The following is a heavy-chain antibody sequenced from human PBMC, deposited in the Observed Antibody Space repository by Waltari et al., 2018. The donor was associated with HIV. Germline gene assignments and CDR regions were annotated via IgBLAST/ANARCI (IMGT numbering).Heavy chain of an antibody. V-gene: IGHV3-15*01. Sequence: EVQLVESGGGLVKPGGSLRLSCAASGFTFSNAWMSWVRQAPGKGLGWVGRIKSKTEGGTTDYAAPVKGRFTISRDDSKNTLYLQMNSLKTEDTAVYYCTTDLYGPWGQGTLVTVSS. CDR1: GFTFSNAW. J-gene: IGHJ5*02. CDR3: TTDLYGP. D-gene: IGHD2-2*02. CDR2: IKSKTEGGTT.